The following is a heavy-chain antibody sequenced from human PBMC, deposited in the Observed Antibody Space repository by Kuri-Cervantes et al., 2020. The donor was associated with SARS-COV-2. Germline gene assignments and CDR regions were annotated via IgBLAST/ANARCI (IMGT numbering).Heavy chain of an antibody. CDR3: AKVNRMYTIFGVVTALDY. CDR2: ISGSGGST. J-gene: IGHJ4*02. D-gene: IGHD3-3*01. V-gene: IGHV3-23*01. CDR1: GFTFSSYW. Sequence: GESLKISCAASGFTFSSYWMHWVRQAPGKGLEWVSAISGSGGSTYYADSVKGRFTISRDNSKNTLYLQMNSLRAEDTAVYYCAKVNRMYTIFGVVTALDYWGQGTRVTVSS.